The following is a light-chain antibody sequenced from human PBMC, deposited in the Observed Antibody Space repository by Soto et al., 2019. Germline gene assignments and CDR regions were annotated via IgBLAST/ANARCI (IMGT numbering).Light chain of an antibody. V-gene: IGLV2-14*01. Sequence: QSALTQPASVSGSPGQSITISCTGTSSDVGGYNYVSWYQQHPGKAPKLMIYDVSNRPSRVSNRFSGSKSGNTASLTISGLQAEDEADDYCSSYTSSSTRVVFGGGTKLTVL. CDR2: DVS. CDR3: SSYTSSSTRVV. J-gene: IGLJ2*01. CDR1: SSDVGGYNY.